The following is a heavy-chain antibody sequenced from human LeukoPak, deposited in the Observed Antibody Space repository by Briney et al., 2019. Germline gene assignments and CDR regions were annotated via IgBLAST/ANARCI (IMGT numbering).Heavy chain of an antibody. CDR2: INHSGST. D-gene: IGHD4-17*01. CDR1: GGSFSGYY. J-gene: IGHJ4*02. Sequence: SETLSLTCAVYGGSFSGYYWSWIRQPPGKGLEWIGEINHSGSTNYNPSLKSRVTISVDTSKNQFSLKLSSVTAADTAVYYCARGPKTRRDGAARYYFDYWGQGTLVTVSS. V-gene: IGHV4-34*01. CDR3: ARGPKTRRDGAARYYFDY.